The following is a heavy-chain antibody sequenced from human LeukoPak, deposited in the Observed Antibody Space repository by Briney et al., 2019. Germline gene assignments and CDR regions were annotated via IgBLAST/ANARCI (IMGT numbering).Heavy chain of an antibody. V-gene: IGHV1-69*06. CDR2: IIPVFGTT. CDR3: ARDRGVDYCSGGSCSHYYYYMDV. Sequence: SVKVSCKASGGTFSSYAVSWVRLTPGQGLEWLGGIIPVFGTTTYAQKFQAKVTMTADKSTNTAYLEISSLTSDDTAVYYCARDRGVDYCSGGSCSHYYYYMDVWGKGTTVTISS. D-gene: IGHD2-15*01. CDR1: GGTFSSYA. J-gene: IGHJ6*03.